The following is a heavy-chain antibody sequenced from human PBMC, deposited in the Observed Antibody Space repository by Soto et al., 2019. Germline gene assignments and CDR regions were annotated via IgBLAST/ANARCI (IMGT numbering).Heavy chain of an antibody. CDR1: GFTFDDYA. J-gene: IGHJ4*02. CDR3: ATKGLGY. V-gene: IGHV3-9*01. CDR2: ISWNSGSI. Sequence: EVQLVESGGGLVQPGRSLRLSCAASGFTFDDYAMHWVRQAPGKGLEWVSGISWNSGSIGYADSVKGRFTISRDNAKNTLYLQMNSLRAEDTALYYCATKGLGYWGQGTLVTVSS.